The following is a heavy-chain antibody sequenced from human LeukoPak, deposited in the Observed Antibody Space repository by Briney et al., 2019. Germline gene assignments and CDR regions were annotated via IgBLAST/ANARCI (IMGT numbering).Heavy chain of an antibody. CDR1: AYSFTSYW. CDR2: IYPADSDT. D-gene: IGHD3-10*01. J-gene: IGHJ4*02. V-gene: IGHV5-51*01. CDR3: ARLYYGSGSLYYFDY. Sequence: GESLKISCKGSAYSFTSYWIGWVRQMPGKGLEWMGIIYPADSDTSYSPSFQGQVTISADKSIRTAYLQWSSLKASDTAMYYCARLYYGSGSLYYFDYWGQGTLVTVSS.